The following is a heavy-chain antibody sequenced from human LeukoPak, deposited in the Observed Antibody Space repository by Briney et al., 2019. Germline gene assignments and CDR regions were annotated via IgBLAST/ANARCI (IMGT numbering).Heavy chain of an antibody. Sequence: GESLKISCKGSGYTFTLYWIGWVRQMPEKGLEWMGIIYPTDSDTRYSPSFQGQVTISADKSISTAYLQWSSLKASDTAMYFCARRYFYDSSGYYVDYWGQGTLVTVSS. CDR3: ARRYFYDSSGYYVDY. CDR1: GYTFTLYW. D-gene: IGHD3-22*01. J-gene: IGHJ4*02. V-gene: IGHV5-51*01. CDR2: IYPTDSDT.